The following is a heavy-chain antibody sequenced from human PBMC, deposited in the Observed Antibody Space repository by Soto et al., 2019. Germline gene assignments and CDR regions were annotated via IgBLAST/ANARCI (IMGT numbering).Heavy chain of an antibody. CDR1: GGTFTSYT. V-gene: IGHV1-69*02. D-gene: IGHD4-17*01. CDR3: ARTPTRSTDYAYFDS. J-gene: IGHJ4*02. CDR2: IIPFLSIT. Sequence: GASVKVSCKPSGGTFTSYTFSWVRQAPGQGFEWMGRIIPFLSITNYAQKFQGRVSITADKSTSTAYMELSSLTSEDTALYFCARTPTRSTDYAYFDSWGQGTLVTVSS.